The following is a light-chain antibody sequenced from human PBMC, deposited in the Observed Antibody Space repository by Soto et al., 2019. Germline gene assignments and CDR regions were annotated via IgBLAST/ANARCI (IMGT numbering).Light chain of an antibody. V-gene: IGKV3-15*01. CDR1: QRVSSS. CDR3: QQYNNWWT. J-gene: IGKJ1*01. Sequence: LMTQSPSTLSLSPVARAPLSCRASQRVSSSLAWYQQKLGQAPRFLIYGESTRDTGIPARFSSSGSGTEFTLTINSLQSEDFAVYYCQQYNNWWTFGQGTKVDI. CDR2: GES.